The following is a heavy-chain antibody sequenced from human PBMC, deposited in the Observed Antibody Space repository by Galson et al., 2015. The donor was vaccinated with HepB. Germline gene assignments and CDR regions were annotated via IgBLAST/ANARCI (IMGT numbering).Heavy chain of an antibody. V-gene: IGHV3-23*01. CDR2: ISGSGGST. J-gene: IGHJ6*02. CDR3: AKLQSIHYYYYGMDV. D-gene: IGHD2-21*01. CDR1: GFTFSSYA. Sequence: SLRLSCAGSGFTFSSYAMSWVRQAPGKGLEWVSAISGSGGSTYYADSVKGRFTISRDNSKNTLYLQMNSLRAEDTAVYYCAKLQSIHYYYYGMDVWGQGTTVTVSS.